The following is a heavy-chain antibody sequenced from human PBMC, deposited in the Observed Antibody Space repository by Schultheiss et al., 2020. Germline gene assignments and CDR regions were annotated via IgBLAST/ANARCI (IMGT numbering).Heavy chain of an antibody. CDR1: GYTFTSYY. J-gene: IGHJ6*03. CDR2: INPSGGST. D-gene: IGHD3-10*01. Sequence: ASVKVSCKASGYTFTSYYMHWVRQAPGQGLEWMGIINPSGGSTSYAQKFQGRVTMTRDTSTSTVYMELSSLRSEDTAVYYCARRNYYGSGGAPYYYYYMDVWGKGTTVNVSS. CDR3: ARRNYYGSGGAPYYYYYMDV. V-gene: IGHV1-46*01.